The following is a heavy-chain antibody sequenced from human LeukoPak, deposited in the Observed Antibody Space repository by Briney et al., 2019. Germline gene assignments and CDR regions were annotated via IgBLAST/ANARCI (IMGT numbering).Heavy chain of an antibody. D-gene: IGHD1-1*01. CDR2: IYYTGST. CDR1: GGSISSGGYY. J-gene: IGHJ4*02. Sequence: SETLSLTCTVSGGSISSGGYYWNWIRQHPGKGLEWIGYIYYTGSTYFNPSLRSRLTISMDTSKNQFSLKLSSVTAADTALYDCARGGNYFDYWGQGSLVTVSS. V-gene: IGHV4-31*03. CDR3: ARGGNYFDY.